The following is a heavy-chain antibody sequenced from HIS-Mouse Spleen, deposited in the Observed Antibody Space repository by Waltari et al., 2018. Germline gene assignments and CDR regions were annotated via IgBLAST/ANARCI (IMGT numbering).Heavy chain of an antibody. CDR3: ARDRGSSWYFDY. D-gene: IGHD6-13*01. J-gene: IGHJ4*02. CDR1: GGSISSSSYY. CDR2: IYYSGST. V-gene: IGHV4-39*07. Sequence: QLQLQESGPGLVKPSETLSLTRTFSGGSISSSSYYWGCIRQPPGKGLEWIGSIYYSGSTYYNPSLKSRVTISVDTSKNQFSLKLSSVTAADTAVYYCARDRGSSWYFDYWGQGTLVTVSS.